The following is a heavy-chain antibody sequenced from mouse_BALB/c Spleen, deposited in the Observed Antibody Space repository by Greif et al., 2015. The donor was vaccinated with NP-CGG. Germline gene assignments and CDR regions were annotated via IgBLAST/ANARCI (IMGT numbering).Heavy chain of an antibody. J-gene: IGHJ2*01. CDR3: ARGDYYGSSGY. V-gene: IGHV1-9*01. D-gene: IGHD1-1*01. Sequence: VQLQQSGAELMKPGASVKISCKATGYTFSSYWIEWVKQRPGHGLEWIGEILPGSGSTNYNEKFKGKATFTADTSSNTAYMQLSSLTSEDSAVDYCARGDYYGSSGYWGQGTTLTVSS. CDR1: GYTFSSYW. CDR2: ILPGSGST.